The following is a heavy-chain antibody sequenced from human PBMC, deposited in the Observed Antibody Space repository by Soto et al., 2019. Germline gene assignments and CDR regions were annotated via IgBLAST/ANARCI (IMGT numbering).Heavy chain of an antibody. CDR2: IRSKTYGGAT. CDR1: GFTFGDFA. Sequence: GGSLRLSCTASGFTFGDFAMSWFRQAPGKGLEWIGFIRSKTYGGATEYAASVRGRFTISRDDSKSIAYLQMNSLQTEDTAVYYCGRKEYVDYWGQGTLVTVSS. V-gene: IGHV3-49*03. J-gene: IGHJ4*02. CDR3: GRKEYVDY. D-gene: IGHD2-2*01.